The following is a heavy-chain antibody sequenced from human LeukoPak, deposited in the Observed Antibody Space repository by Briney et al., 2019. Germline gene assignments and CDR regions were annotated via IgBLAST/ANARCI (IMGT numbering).Heavy chain of an antibody. Sequence: GASVKVSFKASGGTFSSYAISWVRQAPGQGLEWMGRIIPIFGTANYAQKFQGRVTITTDESTSTAYMELSSLRSEDTAVYYCARAVEMATIRGVTGSLDYWGQGTLVTVSS. CDR1: GGTFSSYA. CDR2: IIPIFGTA. V-gene: IGHV1-69*05. J-gene: IGHJ4*02. D-gene: IGHD5-24*01. CDR3: ARAVEMATIRGVTGSLDY.